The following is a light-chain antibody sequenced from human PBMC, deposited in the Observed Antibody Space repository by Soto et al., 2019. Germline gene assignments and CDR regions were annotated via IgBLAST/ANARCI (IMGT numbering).Light chain of an antibody. CDR3: EAWDDTLNGLE. CDR2: YDD. CDR1: SSNIGNNG. J-gene: IGLJ3*02. Sequence: QSVLTQTPSVSAAPRQRVTISCSGSSSNIGNNGVSWYQQLPGKAPKLLIYYDDLLPSGVSDRFSGSKSGTSASLAIGGLQSEDEADYYCEAWDDTLNGLEFGGGTKVTVL. V-gene: IGLV1-36*01.